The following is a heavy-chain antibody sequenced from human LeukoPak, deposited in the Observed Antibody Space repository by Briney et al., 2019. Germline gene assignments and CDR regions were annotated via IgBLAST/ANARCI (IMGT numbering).Heavy chain of an antibody. V-gene: IGHV4-59*01. CDR1: GASLISYY. D-gene: IGHD3-22*01. Sequence: PLETLSLTCTVSGASLISYYWNWIRQPPGKGLEWIGYIYYNGRPNYNPSLKSRVTMSQDTSKNQFSLKLTSVTAADTAVYYCARDSRSYERSGYYHFDYWGQGSLVTVSS. CDR2: IYYNGRP. CDR3: ARDSRSYERSGYYHFDY. J-gene: IGHJ4*02.